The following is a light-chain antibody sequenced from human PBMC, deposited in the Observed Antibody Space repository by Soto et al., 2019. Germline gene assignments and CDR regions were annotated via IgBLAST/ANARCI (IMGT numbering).Light chain of an antibody. V-gene: IGKV3D-15*01. CDR3: QQYNSWPPLT. CDR2: GAS. Sequence: EIVMTQSPATLSVSPGERATLSCRARQSVSSNLAWYQQKPGQAPRLLIYGASTRATGIPARFSGGGSGTEFTLTISSLQSEDFAFYYCQQYNSWPPLTFGGGTKVEIK. J-gene: IGKJ4*01. CDR1: QSVSSN.